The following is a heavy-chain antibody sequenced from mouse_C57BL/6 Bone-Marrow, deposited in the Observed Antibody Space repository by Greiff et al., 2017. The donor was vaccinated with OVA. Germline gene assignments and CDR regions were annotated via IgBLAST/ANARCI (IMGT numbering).Heavy chain of an antibody. D-gene: IGHD1-1*01. Sequence: EVKLVESGGDLVKPGGSLKLSCAASGFTFSSYGMSWVRQTPDKRLEWVATISSGGSYTYYPDSVKGRFTISRDNAKNTLYLQIISLKSEVTAMYYCSRHYYGSSFWGQSTTLTVSS. CDR3: SRHYYGSSF. J-gene: IGHJ2*01. CDR1: GFTFSSYG. V-gene: IGHV5-6*01. CDR2: ISSGGSYT.